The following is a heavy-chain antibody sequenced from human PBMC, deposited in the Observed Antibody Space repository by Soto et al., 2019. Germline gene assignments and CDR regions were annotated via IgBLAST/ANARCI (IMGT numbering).Heavy chain of an antibody. CDR2: IWFDGSNK. CDR1: GFTFSSYG. CDR3: ATTGPY. Sequence: QVQLVESGGGVVQPGRSLRLSCAASGFTFSSYGMHWVRQAPGKGLEWVAVIWFDGSNKFYADSVKGRFTISRDNSKNTVSLQMNSLREEDSAAYYCATTGPYWGQGTLVTVS. V-gene: IGHV3-33*01. J-gene: IGHJ4*02.